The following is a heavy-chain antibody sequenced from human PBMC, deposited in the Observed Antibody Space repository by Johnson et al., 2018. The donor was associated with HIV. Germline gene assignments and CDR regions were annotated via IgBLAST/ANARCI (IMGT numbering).Heavy chain of an antibody. CDR3: ARSDASDI. CDR1: GFTFRNFW. V-gene: IGHV3-7*01. Sequence: VQLVESGGGLVQPGASLRLSCAASGFTFRNFWMNWVRQAPGKGLVWVANINHEGGGKYYVDSVKGRFTISRDNAKNSLYLQMNNLRAEDTAMYYCARSDASDIWGQGTMVTVSS. CDR2: INHEGGGK. J-gene: IGHJ3*02.